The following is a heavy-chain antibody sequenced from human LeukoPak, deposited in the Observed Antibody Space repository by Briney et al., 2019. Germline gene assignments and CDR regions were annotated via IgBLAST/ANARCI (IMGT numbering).Heavy chain of an antibody. CDR1: GFTFSDYY. Sequence: KPGGSLRLSCAASGFTFSDYYMSWIRQAPGKGLEWVSYISSSGSTIYYADSVKGRFTISRGNAKNSLYLQMNSLRAEDTAVYYCARELVSQYCSGGSCYSVGRGMDVWGQGTTVTVSS. CDR3: ARELVSQYCSGGSCYSVGRGMDV. D-gene: IGHD2-15*01. CDR2: ISSSGSTI. V-gene: IGHV3-11*01. J-gene: IGHJ6*02.